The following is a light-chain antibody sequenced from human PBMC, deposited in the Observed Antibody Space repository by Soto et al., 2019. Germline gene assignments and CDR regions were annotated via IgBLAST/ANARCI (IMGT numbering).Light chain of an antibody. CDR1: PSVSGSN. V-gene: IGKV3-20*01. CDR2: GAS. CDR3: QQSYSTPPT. Sequence: EIVLTQPPATLSVSPGERATLSCRASPSVSGSNLAWYQQKPGQAPRLVIYGASSRATGIPDRFSGSGSGTDFTLTISSLQPEDFATYYCQQSYSTPPTFGQGTKVDIK. J-gene: IGKJ1*01.